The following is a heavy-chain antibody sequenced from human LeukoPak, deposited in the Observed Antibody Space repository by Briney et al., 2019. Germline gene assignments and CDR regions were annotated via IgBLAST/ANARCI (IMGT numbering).Heavy chain of an antibody. CDR1: GYTFTSYY. D-gene: IGHD6-19*01. V-gene: IGHV1-46*01. J-gene: IGHJ4*02. CDR2: INPSGGST. Sequence: GGSLRLSCAASGYTFTSYYMHWVRQAPGQGLEWMGIINPSGGSTSYAQKFQGRVTMTRDMSTSTVYMELSSLRSEDTAVYYCARDRGYSSGWYSGNYFDYWGQGTLVTVSS. CDR3: ARDRGYSSGWYSGNYFDY.